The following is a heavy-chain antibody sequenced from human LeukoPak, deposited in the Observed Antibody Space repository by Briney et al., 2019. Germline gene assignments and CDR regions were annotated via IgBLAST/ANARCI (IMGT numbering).Heavy chain of an antibody. CDR3: ARGREGEEFDY. CDR1: GFTLSSYS. CDR2: ISGSGSTT. J-gene: IGHJ4*02. V-gene: IGHV3-23*01. D-gene: IGHD3-16*01. Sequence: GGSLRLSCAASGFTLSSYSMNWVRQAPGKGLEWVSDISGSGSTTYYADSVKGRFTISRDNSKNMVHLQMNSLRAEDTAVYYCARGREGEEFDYWGQGTLVTVSS.